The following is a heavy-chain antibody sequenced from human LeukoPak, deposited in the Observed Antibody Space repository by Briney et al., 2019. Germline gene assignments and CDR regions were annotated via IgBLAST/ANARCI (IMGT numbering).Heavy chain of an antibody. J-gene: IGHJ4*02. V-gene: IGHV3-21*01. Sequence: GGSLRLSCAASGFTFSGYSMNWVRQAPGKGLEWDSSITSSSNYIYYADSLKGRLTISRDNAKNFLYLQMNSLRAKDTAVYYCARDTSDWLLFTPFDYWGQGTLVTVSS. CDR3: ARDTSDWLLFTPFDY. CDR1: GFTFSGYS. D-gene: IGHD3-9*01. CDR2: ITSSSNYI.